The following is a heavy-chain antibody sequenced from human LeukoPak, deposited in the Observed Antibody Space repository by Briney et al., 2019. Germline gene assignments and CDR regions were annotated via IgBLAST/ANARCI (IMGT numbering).Heavy chain of an antibody. CDR2: INPSGGST. V-gene: IGHV1-46*01. D-gene: IGHD3-22*01. CDR3: ARPRVPSYDSSGYDAFDI. CDR1: GYTFTSYY. Sequence: GASVKVSCKASGYTFTSYYMHWVRQAPGQGLEWMGIINPSGGSTTYAQKFQGRVTMTRDTSTSTVYMELSSLRSEDAAVYYCARPRVPSYDSSGYDAFDIWGQGTMVTVSS. J-gene: IGHJ3*02.